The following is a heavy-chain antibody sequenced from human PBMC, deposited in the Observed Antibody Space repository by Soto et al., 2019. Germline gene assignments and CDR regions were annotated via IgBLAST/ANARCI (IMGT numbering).Heavy chain of an antibody. CDR1: GYSFTSYW. V-gene: IGHV5-51*01. D-gene: IGHD2-15*01. CDR3: ARGAHYFICCSCYPPYGMAF. Sequence: GESLKISCKGSGYSFTSYWIGWVRQMPGKGLEWMGIIYPGDSDTRYSPSFQGQVTISADKSISTAYLQWSSLKASDTAMYYCARGAHYFICCSCYPPYGMAFWGQGSSVPVSS. J-gene: IGHJ6*02. CDR2: IYPGDSDT.